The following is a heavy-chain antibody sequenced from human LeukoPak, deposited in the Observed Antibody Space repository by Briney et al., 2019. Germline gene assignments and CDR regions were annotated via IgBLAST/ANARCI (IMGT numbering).Heavy chain of an antibody. CDR2: ISGSGGST. V-gene: IGHV3-23*01. Sequence: GGSLRLSCAASGFTFSSYAMIWVRQAPGKGLEWVSAISGSGGSTYYAYSVKGRFTISRDNSKNTLYLQMNSLRAEDTAVYYCAKDRGTNKAMVPAGEYYFDYWGQGTLVTVSS. J-gene: IGHJ4*02. CDR3: AKDRGTNKAMVPAGEYYFDY. CDR1: GFTFSSYA. D-gene: IGHD5-18*01.